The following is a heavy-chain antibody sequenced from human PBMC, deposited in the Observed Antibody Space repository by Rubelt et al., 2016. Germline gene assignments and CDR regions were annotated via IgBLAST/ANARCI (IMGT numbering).Heavy chain of an antibody. J-gene: IGHJ3*02. D-gene: IGHD4-17*01. Sequence: EVQLLESGGGLAQPGGSLRLSCAASGFTFSSSWMHWVRQAPGKGLVWVSRINSDGSSTNYADSVKGRFTISRDNAKNTLYVQMNSLRAEDTAVYYCARLSTVNEAFDIWGQGTMVTVSS. V-gene: IGHV3-74*02. CDR3: ARLSTVNEAFDI. CDR1: GFTFSSSW. CDR2: INSDGSST.